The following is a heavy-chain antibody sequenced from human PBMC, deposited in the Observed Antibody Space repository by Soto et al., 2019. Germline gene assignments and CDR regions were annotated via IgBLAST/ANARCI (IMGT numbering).Heavy chain of an antibody. D-gene: IGHD5-12*01. CDR3: ARDVRGLYYFDY. Sequence: SVKVSCKASGGTFSSDAISWVRQAPGQGLEWMGGIIPIFGTANYAQKFQGRVTITADESTSTAYMELSSMRSEEKAVYYCARDVRGLYYFDYWGQGTLFTVSS. CDR1: GGTFSSDA. V-gene: IGHV1-69*13. CDR2: IIPIFGTA. J-gene: IGHJ4*02.